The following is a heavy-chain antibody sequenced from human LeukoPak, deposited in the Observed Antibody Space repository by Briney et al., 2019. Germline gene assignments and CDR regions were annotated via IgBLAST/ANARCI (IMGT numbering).Heavy chain of an antibody. D-gene: IGHD2-2*01. J-gene: IGHJ4*02. CDR3: ARVPAAIGGFDY. Sequence: GGSLRLSCAASGFTFSKYSMNWLRQAPGKGLEWISYISDGSTTIHYADSVKGRFSISRDNARNSLYLQMNSLRDEDTAVYYCARVPAAIGGFDYWGQGTLVTVSS. CDR1: GFTFSKYS. V-gene: IGHV3-48*02. CDR2: ISDGSTTI.